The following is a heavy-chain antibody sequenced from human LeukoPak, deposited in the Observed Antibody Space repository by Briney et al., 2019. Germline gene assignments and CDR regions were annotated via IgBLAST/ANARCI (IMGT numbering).Heavy chain of an antibody. J-gene: IGHJ4*02. CDR3: ARVIDTVMVDY. CDR1: GFTFSSYS. Sequence: KAGGSLRLSCAASGFTFSSYSMNWVRQAPGKGLEWVSSISSSSSYIYYADSVKGRFTISRDNAKNALYLQMNSLRAEDTAVYYCARVIDTVMVDYWGQGTLVTVSS. CDR2: ISSSSSYI. V-gene: IGHV3-21*01. D-gene: IGHD4-17*01.